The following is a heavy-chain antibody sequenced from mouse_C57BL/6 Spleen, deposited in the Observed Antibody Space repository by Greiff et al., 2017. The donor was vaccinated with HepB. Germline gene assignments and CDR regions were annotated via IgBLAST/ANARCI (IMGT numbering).Heavy chain of an antibody. CDR3: ALYFEGYFDV. J-gene: IGHJ1*03. CDR1: GYTFTSYW. V-gene: IGHV1-55*01. Sequence: VQLKQPGAELVKPGASVKMSCKASGYTFTSYWITWVKQRPGQGLEWIGDIYPGSGSTNYNEKFKSKATLTVDTSSSTAYMQLSSLTSEDSAVYYCALYFEGYFDVWGTGTTVTVSS. CDR2: IYPGSGST. D-gene: IGHD2-1*01.